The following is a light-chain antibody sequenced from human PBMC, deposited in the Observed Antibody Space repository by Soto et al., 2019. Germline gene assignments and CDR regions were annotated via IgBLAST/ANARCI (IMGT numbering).Light chain of an antibody. CDR1: SSDVGGYKY. Sequence: QSVLTQPASVSGSPGQSITISCTGTSSDVGGYKYVSWYQQHPGKAPKLMIYEVSNRPSGVSDRFSGSKSGNTASLAISGLHPEDEADYYCNSYTSSSSFVFGTGTKVTVL. CDR2: EVS. J-gene: IGLJ1*01. CDR3: NSYTSSSSFV. V-gene: IGLV2-14*01.